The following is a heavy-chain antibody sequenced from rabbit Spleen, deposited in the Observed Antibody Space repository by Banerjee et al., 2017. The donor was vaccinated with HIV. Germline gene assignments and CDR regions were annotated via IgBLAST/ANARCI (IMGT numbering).Heavy chain of an antibody. V-gene: IGHV1S45*01. CDR1: GIDLSSSYW. CDR3: ARNSYDDYGDSYYFNL. J-gene: IGHJ4*01. CDR2: TYPGSGKT. Sequence: QEQLEESGGGLVKPEGSLTLTCKASGIDLSSSYWICWVRQAPGKGLEWIGCTYPGSGKTYYATWAKGRFTISKTSSTTVTLQMTSLTAADTATYFCARNSYDDYGDSYYFNLWGQGTLVTVS. D-gene: IGHD2-1*01.